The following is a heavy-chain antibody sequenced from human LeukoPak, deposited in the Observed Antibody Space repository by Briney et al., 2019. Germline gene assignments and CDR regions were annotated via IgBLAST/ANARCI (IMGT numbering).Heavy chain of an antibody. CDR3: ARGRGYYDILTGLGNRGPFDY. CDR1: GGSFSGYY. V-gene: IGHV4-34*01. J-gene: IGHJ4*02. D-gene: IGHD3-9*01. CDR2: INHSGST. Sequence: SETLSLTCAGYGGSFSGYYWSWIRQPPGKGLEWIGEINHSGSTNYNPSLKSRVTISVDTSKNQFSLKLSSVTAADTAVYYCARGRGYYDILTGLGNRGPFDYWGQGTLVTVSS.